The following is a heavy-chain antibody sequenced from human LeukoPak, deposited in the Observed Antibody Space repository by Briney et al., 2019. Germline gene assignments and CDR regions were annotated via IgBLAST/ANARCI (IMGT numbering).Heavy chain of an antibody. Sequence: PGGSLRLSCAASGLTFSSYAMHWVRQAPGKGLEWVAVISYDGSNKYYADSVKGRFTISRDNSKNTLYLQMNSLRAEDTAVYYCARDSGYGDYTLDYWGQGTLVTVSS. J-gene: IGHJ4*02. D-gene: IGHD4-17*01. CDR2: ISYDGSNK. CDR3: ARDSGYGDYTLDY. V-gene: IGHV3-30-3*01. CDR1: GLTFSSYA.